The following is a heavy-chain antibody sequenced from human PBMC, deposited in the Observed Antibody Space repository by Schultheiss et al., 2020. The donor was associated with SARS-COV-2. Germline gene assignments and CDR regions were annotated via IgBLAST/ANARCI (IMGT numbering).Heavy chain of an antibody. D-gene: IGHD6-19*01. J-gene: IGHJ3*02. V-gene: IGHV3-33*08. Sequence: GGSLRLSCAASGFTFSSYEMNWVRQAPGKGLEWVAVIWYDGSNKYYADSVKGRFTISRDNSKNTLYLQMNSLRAEDTAVYYCARDGYSSGWNDAFDIWGQGTMVTVSS. CDR2: IWYDGSNK. CDR3: ARDGYSSGWNDAFDI. CDR1: GFTFSSYE.